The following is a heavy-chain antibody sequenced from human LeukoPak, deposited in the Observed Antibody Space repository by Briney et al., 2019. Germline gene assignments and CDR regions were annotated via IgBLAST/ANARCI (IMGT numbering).Heavy chain of an antibody. CDR3: ARRLDAFGVVINNWYFDL. D-gene: IGHD3-3*01. V-gene: IGHV4-39*01. CDR1: GGSISSSSYY. J-gene: IGHJ2*01. CDR2: IYYSGST. Sequence: PSETLSLTCTVSGGSISSSSYYWGWIRQPPGKGLEWIGSIYYSGSTYYNPSLKSRVTISVDTSKNQFSLKLSSVTAADTAVYYCARRLDAFGVVINNWYFDLWGRGTLVTVSS.